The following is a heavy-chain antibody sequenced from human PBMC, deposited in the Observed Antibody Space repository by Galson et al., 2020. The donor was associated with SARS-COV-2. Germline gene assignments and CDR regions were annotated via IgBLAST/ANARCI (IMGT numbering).Heavy chain of an antibody. J-gene: IGHJ4*02. CDR1: GFTFSSYA. Sequence: GGSLSLSCAASGFTFSSYAMHWVRQAPGKGLEWVAVISYDGSNKYYADSVKGRFTISRDNSKNTLYLQMNSLRAEDTAVYYCARDWAGIVVVPAETVSFFDYWGQGTLVTVSS. D-gene: IGHD2-2*01. CDR2: ISYDGSNK. CDR3: ARDWAGIVVVPAETVSFFDY. V-gene: IGHV3-30-3*01.